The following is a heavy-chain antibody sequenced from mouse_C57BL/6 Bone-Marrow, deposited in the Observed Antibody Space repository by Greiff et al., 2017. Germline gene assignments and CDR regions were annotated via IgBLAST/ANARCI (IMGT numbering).Heavy chain of an antibody. CDR3: AREKSYGNYYCDD. CDR2: IHPTSGST. D-gene: IGHD2-1*01. Sequence: QVQLQQPGAELVKPGASVKLSCKASGYTFTSYWMHWVTQRPGQGLEWIGMIHPTSGSTNYNEKFKSKATLPVDKSSSTAYMQLSSLTSEDSAVYYCAREKSYGNYYCDDWGQGTTLTVSS. V-gene: IGHV1-64*01. CDR1: GYTFTSYW. J-gene: IGHJ2*01.